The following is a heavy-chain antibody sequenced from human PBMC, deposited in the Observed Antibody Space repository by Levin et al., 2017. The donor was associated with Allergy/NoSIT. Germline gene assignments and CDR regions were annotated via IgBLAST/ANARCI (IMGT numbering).Heavy chain of an antibody. CDR3: VLTKIAVAGTGSGSGYYFDY. V-gene: IGHV4-39*01. CDR2: IYYSGST. D-gene: IGHD6-19*01. Sequence: SETLSLTCTVSGGSISSSSYYWGWIRQPPGKGLEWIGSIYYSGSTYYNPSLKSRVTISVDTSKNQFSLKLSSVTAADTAVYYCVLTKIAVAGTGSGSGYYFDYWGQGTLVTVSS. J-gene: IGHJ4*02. CDR1: GGSISSSSYY.